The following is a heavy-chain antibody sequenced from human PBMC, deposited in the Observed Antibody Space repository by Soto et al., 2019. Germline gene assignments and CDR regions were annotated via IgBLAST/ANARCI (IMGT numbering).Heavy chain of an antibody. D-gene: IGHD1-26*01. CDR2: ISGSGGST. V-gene: IGHV3-23*01. CDR3: ARGAIVGVNDVFDV. CDR1: GFTFSSYA. J-gene: IGHJ3*01. Sequence: GGSLRLSCAASGFTFSSYAMSWVRQAPGKGLEWVSAISGSGGSTYYADSVKGRFTISRDNSKNTLYLQMNSLKSEDTAVYFCARGAIVGVNDVFDVWGQGTMVTVSS.